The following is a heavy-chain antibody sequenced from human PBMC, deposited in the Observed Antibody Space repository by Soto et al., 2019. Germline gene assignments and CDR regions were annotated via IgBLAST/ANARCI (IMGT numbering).Heavy chain of an antibody. J-gene: IGHJ6*03. D-gene: IGHD5-12*01. V-gene: IGHV1-2*04. CDR2: INPNSGVT. CDR1: GDSFNDYY. Sequence: QVQLVQAGAEVRKPGASVTVSCRSSGDSFNDYYIHWVGQAPAQGLEWMGWINPNSGVTKYVQKFKGWVSMTRDTSIRTVYMQLSMLRSDDTAVYYCARESGGATATLDYYYFYMDVWGTGTTVTVSS. CDR3: ARESGGATATLDYYYFYMDV.